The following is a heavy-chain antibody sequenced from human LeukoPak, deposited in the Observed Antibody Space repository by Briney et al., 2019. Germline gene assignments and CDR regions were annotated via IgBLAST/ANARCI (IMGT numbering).Heavy chain of an antibody. CDR1: GFTFSSYA. J-gene: IGHJ6*03. CDR3: AKAHSSTRPRYYYMDV. V-gene: IGHV3-23*01. D-gene: IGHD2-2*01. Sequence: PGGSLRLSCAASGFTFSSYAMSWVRQAPGKGLEWVSAISGSGGSTYYADSVKGRFTISRDNSKNTLYLQMNSLRAEDTAVCYCAKAHSSTRPRYYYMDVWGKGTTVTVSS. CDR2: ISGSGGST.